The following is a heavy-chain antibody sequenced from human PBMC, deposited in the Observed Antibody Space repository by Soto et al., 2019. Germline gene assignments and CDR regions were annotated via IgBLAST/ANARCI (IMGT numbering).Heavy chain of an antibody. CDR1: GFTFSSYA. D-gene: IGHD3-10*01. CDR3: AKTRFGELSESHYYYYYMDV. V-gene: IGHV3-23*01. Sequence: GGSLRLSCAASGFTFSSYAMSWVRQAPGKGLEWVSAISGSGGSTYYADSVKGRFTISRDNSKNTLYLQMNSLGAEDTAVYYCAKTRFGELSESHYYYYYMDVWGKGTTVTVSS. J-gene: IGHJ6*03. CDR2: ISGSGGST.